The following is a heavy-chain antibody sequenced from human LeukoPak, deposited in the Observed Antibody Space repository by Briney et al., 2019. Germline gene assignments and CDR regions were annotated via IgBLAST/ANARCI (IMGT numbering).Heavy chain of an antibody. Sequence: GGSLRLSCAASGFTFRSYAMSWVRQAPGKGLEWVSGISGGGGGTYYADSVKGRFTISRDNSKNTLYLQMNSLRAEDTAVYYCAKENTAMPNYYYYYGMDVWGQGTMVTVSS. J-gene: IGHJ6*02. CDR2: ISGGGGGT. D-gene: IGHD5-18*01. V-gene: IGHV3-23*01. CDR3: AKENTAMPNYYYYYGMDV. CDR1: GFTFRSYA.